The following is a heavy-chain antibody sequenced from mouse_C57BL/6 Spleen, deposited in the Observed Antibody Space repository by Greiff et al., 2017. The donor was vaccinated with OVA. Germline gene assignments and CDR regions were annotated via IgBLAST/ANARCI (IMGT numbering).Heavy chain of an antibody. CDR2: IDPSDSYT. Sequence: VQLQQPGAELVRPGTSVKLSCKASGYTFTSYWMHWVKQRPGQGLEWIGVIDPSDSYTNSNQKFKGKATLTVDTSSSTAYMQHSSLTSEDSAVYYCARWGDGSGYFDYWGQGTTLTVSS. CDR3: ARWGDGSGYFDY. CDR1: GYTFTSYW. D-gene: IGHD2-3*01. V-gene: IGHV1-59*01. J-gene: IGHJ2*01.